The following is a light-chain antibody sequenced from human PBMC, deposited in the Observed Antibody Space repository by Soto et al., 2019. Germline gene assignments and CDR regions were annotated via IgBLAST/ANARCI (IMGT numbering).Light chain of an antibody. V-gene: IGKV3-20*01. J-gene: IGKJ4*01. Sequence: IVLTQSPAILALSPGDRATLSCRASQSVSSSYLAWYPHKPGQAPRLLIHGASSRVTGIPDRFSGSGSGTDFTLTITRMEPEDFAVYYCHQYQPLTFGGGTKVDIK. CDR2: GAS. CDR1: QSVSSSY. CDR3: HQYQPLT.